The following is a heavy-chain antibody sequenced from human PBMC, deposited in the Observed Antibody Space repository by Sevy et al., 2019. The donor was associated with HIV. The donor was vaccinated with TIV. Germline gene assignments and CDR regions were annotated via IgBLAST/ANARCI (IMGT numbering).Heavy chain of an antibody. Sequence: GESLKISCAASGFTFNTYGMHWVRQAPGKGLEWVATISFDGSNEHYADSVKGRFTISRDNSKNSLFLQMNSLRADDSAVYYCALERLSSAVAEYFHNWGQGTLVTVSS. CDR2: ISFDGSNE. CDR1: GFTFNTYG. D-gene: IGHD1-1*01. J-gene: IGHJ1*01. V-gene: IGHV3-30*03. CDR3: ALERLSSAVAEYFHN.